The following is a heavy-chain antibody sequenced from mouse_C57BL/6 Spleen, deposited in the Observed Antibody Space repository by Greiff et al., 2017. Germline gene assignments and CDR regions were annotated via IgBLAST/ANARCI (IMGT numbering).Heavy chain of an antibody. J-gene: IGHJ2*01. CDR3: TRGAGTYYFDY. D-gene: IGHD4-1*01. CDR2: IDPETGGT. V-gene: IGHV1-15*01. CDR1: GYTFTDYE. Sequence: VQLQQSGAELVRPGASVTLSCKASGYTFTDYEMHWVKQTPVHGLEWIGAIDPETGGTAYNQKFKGKAILTADKSSSTAYMELRSLTSEDSAGYYCTRGAGTYYFDYWGQGTTLTVSS.